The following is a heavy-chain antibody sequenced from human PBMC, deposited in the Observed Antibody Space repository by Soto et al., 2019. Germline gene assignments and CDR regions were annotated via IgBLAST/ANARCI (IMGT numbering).Heavy chain of an antibody. CDR3: ARHGNTGSYYDAFDV. V-gene: IGHV4-39*01. CDR1: GGSISSSSYY. CDR2: IFYSGNT. D-gene: IGHD1-26*01. J-gene: IGHJ3*01. Sequence: QLQLQESGPGLVKPSETLSLTCTVSGGSISSSSYYWGWIRQPPGQRLESIGSIFYSGNTFYNPSLKSRVTISVDTSKNHFSVKVTSVTAADTAVYYCARHGNTGSYYDAFDVWGQGTMGTVSS.